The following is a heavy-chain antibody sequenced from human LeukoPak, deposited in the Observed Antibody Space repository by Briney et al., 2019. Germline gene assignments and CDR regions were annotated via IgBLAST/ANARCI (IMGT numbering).Heavy chain of an antibody. CDR2: IFYSGST. J-gene: IGHJ4*02. CDR3: ARDRTGKYYDFWSGLPHYFDY. CDR1: GGSISTSNYY. D-gene: IGHD3-3*01. Sequence: SETLSLTCTVSGGSISTSNYYWGWIRQPPGKGLEWIGNIFYSGSTYYNPSLKSRVTISVDTSKNQFSLKLSSVTAADTAVYYCARDRTGKYYDFWSGLPHYFDYWGQGTLVTVSS. V-gene: IGHV4-39*07.